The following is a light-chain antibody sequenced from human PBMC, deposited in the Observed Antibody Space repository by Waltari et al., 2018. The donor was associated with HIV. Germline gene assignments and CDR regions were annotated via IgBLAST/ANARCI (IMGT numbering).Light chain of an antibody. CDR2: DFN. J-gene: IGLJ3*02. CDR1: STNVGNYNC. CDR3: NSYTISSTWM. V-gene: IGLV2-14*03. Sequence: QSALTPPASVSGSPGQSITLSCPGTSTNVGNYNCASWYQHHPGKAPKLIIYDFNSRPAGVSSRFSGAKSGSTASLTIAGLQDEDEAYYYCNSYTISSTWMFGGGTKLTVL.